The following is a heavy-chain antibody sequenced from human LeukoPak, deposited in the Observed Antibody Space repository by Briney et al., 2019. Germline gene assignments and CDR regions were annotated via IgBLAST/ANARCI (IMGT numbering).Heavy chain of an antibody. CDR2: INTDGNTR. J-gene: IGHJ4*02. CDR1: GFTFSTSW. Sequence: GGSLRLSCATSGFTFSTSWMHWVRQAPGKGLVWVSRINTDGNTRDYADSVKGRFAISRDNAKNTLYLQMNSLRAEDTAVYYCVRDMGYYDKVWGQGTLVTVSS. D-gene: IGHD3-22*01. CDR3: VRDMGYYDKV. V-gene: IGHV3-74*01.